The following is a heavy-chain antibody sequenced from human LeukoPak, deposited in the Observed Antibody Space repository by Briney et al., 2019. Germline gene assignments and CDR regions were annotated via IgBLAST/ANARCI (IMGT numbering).Heavy chain of an antibody. CDR3: ARSVSSSSRGAGDY. Sequence: PGGSLRLSCEASGFTFSNYWMHWVRQAPGKGLLWVSRINGDGSSTSYADSVKGRFTISRDNAKNTLYLQMNSLRAEDTALYYCARSVSSSSRGAGDYWGQGTLVTVSS. J-gene: IGHJ4*02. CDR1: GFTFSNYW. CDR2: INGDGSST. V-gene: IGHV3-74*01. D-gene: IGHD6-6*01.